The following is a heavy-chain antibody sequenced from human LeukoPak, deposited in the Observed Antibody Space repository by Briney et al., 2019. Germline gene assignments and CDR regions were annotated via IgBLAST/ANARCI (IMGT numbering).Heavy chain of an antibody. CDR1: GFTFDDYA. V-gene: IGHV3-9*01. J-gene: IGHJ2*01. D-gene: IGHD4-17*01. Sequence: GGSLRLSCAASGFTFDDYAMHWVRQAPGKGLEWVSGISWNSGSIGYADSVKGRFTISRDNAKNSLYLQMNSLRAEDTALYYCAKDPFMTSVTRAYLDLWGRGTLVTVSS. CDR2: ISWNSGSI. CDR3: AKDPFMTSVTRAYLDL.